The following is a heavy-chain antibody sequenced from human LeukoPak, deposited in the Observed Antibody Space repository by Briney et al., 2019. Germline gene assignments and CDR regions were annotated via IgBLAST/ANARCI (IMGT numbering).Heavy chain of an antibody. Sequence: SETLSLTCTVSGGSISPYYWSWIRQPPGKGLEWIGYIYYSGSTNYNPSLKSRVTISVDTSKNQFSLKLSSVTAADTAVYYCARGEVVTMVRGQYYYYYMDVWGKGTTVTVSS. V-gene: IGHV4-59*12. D-gene: IGHD3-10*01. CDR1: GGSISPYY. J-gene: IGHJ6*03. CDR3: ARGEVVTMVRGQYYYYYMDV. CDR2: IYYSGST.